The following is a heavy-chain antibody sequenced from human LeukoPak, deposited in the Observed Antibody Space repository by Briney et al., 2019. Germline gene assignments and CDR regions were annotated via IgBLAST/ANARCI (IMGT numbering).Heavy chain of an antibody. J-gene: IGHJ4*02. D-gene: IGHD2-2*01. Sequence: SVKVSCKASGGTFSSYAISWVRQAPGQGLEWMGRIIPIFGIANYAQKFQGRVTITADRSTSTAYMELSSLRSEDTAVYYCAREGYCSSTSCPFDYWGQGTLVTVSS. CDR2: IIPIFGIA. CDR3: AREGYCSSTSCPFDY. V-gene: IGHV1-69*04. CDR1: GGTFSSYA.